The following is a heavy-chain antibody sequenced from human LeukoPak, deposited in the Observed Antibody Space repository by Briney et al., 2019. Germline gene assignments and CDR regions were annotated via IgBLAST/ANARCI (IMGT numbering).Heavy chain of an antibody. CDR1: GFTFTNYW. V-gene: IGHV3-7*01. D-gene: IGHD5-12*01. J-gene: IGHJ4*02. Sequence: GGSLRLSCAASGFTFTNYWMSWVRQAPGKGLELVANIKQDRSEKYYVDSVKGRFTISRDNAQNSLYLQMNSLRAEDTAVYYCARYSGYGLNYWGQGTLVTVSS. CDR2: IKQDRSEK. CDR3: ARYSGYGLNY.